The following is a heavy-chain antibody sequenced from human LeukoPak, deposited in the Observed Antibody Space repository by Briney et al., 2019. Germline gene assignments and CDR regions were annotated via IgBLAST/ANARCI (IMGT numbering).Heavy chain of an antibody. CDR2: MNPNSGNT. CDR3: AREDHSSSWGDFDY. CDR1: GYTFTSYD. V-gene: IGHV1-8*03. D-gene: IGHD6-13*01. J-gene: IGHJ4*02. Sequence: ASVKVSCKASGYTFTSYDINWVRQATGQGLEWMGWMNPNSGNTGYAQKFQGRVTITRNTSISTAYMELSSLRSEDTAVYYCAREDHSSSWGDFDYWGQGTLVTVSS.